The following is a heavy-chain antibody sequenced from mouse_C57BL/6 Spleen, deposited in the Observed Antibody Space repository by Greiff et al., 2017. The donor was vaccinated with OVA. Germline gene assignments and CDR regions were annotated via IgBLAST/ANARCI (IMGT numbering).Heavy chain of an antibody. CDR3: ARDRHDSYFDD. Sequence: EVKVVESEGGLVQPGSSMKLSCTASGFTFSDYYMAWVRQVPEKGLEWVANINYDGSSTYYLDSLKSRFIISRDNAKNILYLQMSSLKSEDTATYYCARDRHDSYFDDWGQGTTLTVSS. CDR1: GFTFSDYY. J-gene: IGHJ2*01. V-gene: IGHV5-16*01. D-gene: IGHD2-4*01. CDR2: INYDGSST.